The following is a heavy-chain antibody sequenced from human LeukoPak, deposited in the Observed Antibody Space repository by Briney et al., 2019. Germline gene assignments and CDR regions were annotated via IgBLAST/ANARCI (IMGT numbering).Heavy chain of an antibody. CDR2: IYYSGST. J-gene: IGHJ4*02. Sequence: PSETLSLTCAVYGGSFSGYYWSWIRQPPGKGLEWIGYIYYSGSTNYNPSLKSRVTISVDTSKNQFSLKLSSVTAADTAVYYCARLRYSSYTDYWGQGTLVTVSS. CDR1: GGSFSGYY. CDR3: ARLRYSSYTDY. D-gene: IGHD6-13*01. V-gene: IGHV4-59*01.